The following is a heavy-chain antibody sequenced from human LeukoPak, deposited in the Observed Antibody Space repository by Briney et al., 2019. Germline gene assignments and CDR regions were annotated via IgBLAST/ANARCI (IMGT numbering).Heavy chain of an antibody. D-gene: IGHD3-16*01. V-gene: IGHV4-34*01. CDR1: GGSFSGYY. CDR2: INHSGST. J-gene: IGHJ4*02. Sequence: SETLSLTCAVYGGSFSGYYWSWIRQPPGKGLEWIGEINHSGSTNYNPSLKSRVTISVDTSKNQFSLKLSSVTAADTAVNYCARGRVAPTSWGQGTLVTVSS. CDR3: ARGRVAPTS.